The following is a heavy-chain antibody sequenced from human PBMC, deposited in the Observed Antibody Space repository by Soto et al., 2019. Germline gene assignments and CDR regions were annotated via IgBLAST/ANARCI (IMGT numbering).Heavy chain of an antibody. CDR3: VRGVAH. J-gene: IGHJ4*02. Sequence: SETLSLTCTVSGGPISSGGYYWSWIRQHPGKGLEWIGYIYYSGSTSSNPSLKSRVTISVDTSKNQFSLKLSSVSAADTAVYYCVRGVAHWGQGTLVTVSS. D-gene: IGHD2-15*01. CDR1: GGPISSGGYY. CDR2: IYYSGST. V-gene: IGHV4-31*03.